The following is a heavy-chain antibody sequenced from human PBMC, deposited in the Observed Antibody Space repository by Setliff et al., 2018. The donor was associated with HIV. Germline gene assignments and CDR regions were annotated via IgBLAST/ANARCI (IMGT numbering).Heavy chain of an antibody. CDR3: ARDLTLEWLPYRPHAFDV. CDR2: IGGSGVST. D-gene: IGHD3-3*01. V-gene: IGHV3-23*01. CDR1: GFTFSTYA. J-gene: IGHJ3*01. Sequence: PGGSLRLSCATSGFTFSTYAMNWVRQAPGKGLGWVSVIGGSGVSTYYAESVKGRFIISRDNAKNSLYMQLNSLRAEDTAVYYCARDLTLEWLPYRPHAFDVWGQGTMGTVSS.